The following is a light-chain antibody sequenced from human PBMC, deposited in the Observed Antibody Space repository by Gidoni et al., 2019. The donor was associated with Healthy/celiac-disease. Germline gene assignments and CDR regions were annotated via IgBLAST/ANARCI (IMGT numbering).Light chain of an antibody. CDR2: DVS. V-gene: IGLV2-14*01. CDR3: SSYTSSSTLVV. CDR1: SSDVGGYNY. J-gene: IGLJ2*01. Sequence: QSALTQPASVSGSPGQSITISCTGTSSDVGGYNYVYWYQQHPGKDPKLMIYDVSNRPSGVSNRFSGSKSGNTASLTISGLQDEDEADYYCSSYTSSSTLVVLGGGTKLTVL.